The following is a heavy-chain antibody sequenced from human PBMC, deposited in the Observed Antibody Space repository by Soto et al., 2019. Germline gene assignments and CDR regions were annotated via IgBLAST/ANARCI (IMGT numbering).Heavy chain of an antibody. D-gene: IGHD6-19*01. CDR2: IKKKADGGTT. CDR1: GVILSNAW. CDR3: RTQWLD. V-gene: IGHV3-15*01. J-gene: IGHJ4*02. Sequence: GGSLRLSCSASGVILSNAWMSWVRQAPGKGLEWVGLIKKKADGGTTDYAAPLKGRFTISRDDSKNTLYLQMSSLKTDDTAVYYCRTQWLDWGQGNLVPVSS.